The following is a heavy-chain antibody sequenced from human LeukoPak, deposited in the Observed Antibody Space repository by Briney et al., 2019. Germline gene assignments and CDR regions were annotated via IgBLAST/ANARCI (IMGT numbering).Heavy chain of an antibody. D-gene: IGHD3-22*01. CDR3: ARDLGQYYDTSDNWFDP. Sequence: GGSLRLSCAASGFTFSTYVMSWVRQTPGKGLEWVSTISNSGGSTYNADSVKGRFTISRDNAKNTLNLQMNSLRAEDTAVYYCARDLGQYYDTSDNWFDPWGQGTLVTVSS. CDR1: GFTFSTYV. J-gene: IGHJ5*02. CDR2: ISNSGGST. V-gene: IGHV3-23*01.